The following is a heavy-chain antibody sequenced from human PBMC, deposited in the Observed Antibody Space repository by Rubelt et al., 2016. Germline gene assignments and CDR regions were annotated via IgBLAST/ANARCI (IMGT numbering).Heavy chain of an antibody. CDR1: GGSFSGYS. J-gene: IGHJ2*01. V-gene: IGHV4-34*01. D-gene: IGHD2-15*01. CDR2: IYYSGST. CDR3: ASRRKQVVVAAPYWYFDL. Sequence: QVQLQQWGAGLLKPSETLSLTCAVYGGSFSGYSWSWIRQPPGKGLEWIGYIYYSGSTYYNPSLKSGVTRSVETSKKQMSLKRRCVTAADTAVYYWASRRKQVVVAAPYWYFDLWGRGTLVTVSS.